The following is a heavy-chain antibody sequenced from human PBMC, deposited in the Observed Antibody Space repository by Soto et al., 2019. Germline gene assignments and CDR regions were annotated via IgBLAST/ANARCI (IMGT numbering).Heavy chain of an antibody. D-gene: IGHD3-22*01. V-gene: IGHV3-23*01. Sequence: GGSLRLSCAASGFTFSSYAMSWVRQAPGKGLEWVSAISGSGGSTYYADSVKGRFTISRDNSKNTLYLQMNSLRAEDTAVYHCAKGGYYDSSGRVDYWGQGTLVTVSS. CDR1: GFTFSSYA. CDR3: AKGGYYDSSGRVDY. J-gene: IGHJ4*02. CDR2: ISGSGGST.